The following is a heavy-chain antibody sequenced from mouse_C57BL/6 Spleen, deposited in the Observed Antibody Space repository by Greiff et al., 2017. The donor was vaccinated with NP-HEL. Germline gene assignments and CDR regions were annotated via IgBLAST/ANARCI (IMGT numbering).Heavy chain of an antibody. CDR2: INPNNGGT. Sequence: VQLQQSGPELVKPGASVKISCKASGYTFIDYYMNWVKQSHGKSLEWIGDINPNNGGTSYNQKFKGKATLTVDKSSSTAYMELRSLTSEDSAVYYCARNYYSNYEGFAYWGQGTLVTVSA. CDR3: ARNYYSNYEGFAY. J-gene: IGHJ3*01. D-gene: IGHD2-5*01. V-gene: IGHV1-26*01. CDR1: GYTFIDYY.